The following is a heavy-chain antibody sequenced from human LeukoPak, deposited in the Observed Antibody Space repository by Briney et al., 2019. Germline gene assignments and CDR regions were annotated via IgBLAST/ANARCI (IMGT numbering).Heavy chain of an antibody. V-gene: IGHV1-46*01. CDR1: GYTFTSYY. Sequence: ASVKVSCKASGYTFTSYYMHWVRQAPGQGLEWMGIINPSGGSTSYAQKFQGRVTMTRDMSTSTVYMELSSLRSEDTAVYDCARAPGSYGTDYWGQGTLVTVSS. J-gene: IGHJ4*02. CDR2: INPSGGST. CDR3: ARAPGSYGTDY. D-gene: IGHD5-18*01.